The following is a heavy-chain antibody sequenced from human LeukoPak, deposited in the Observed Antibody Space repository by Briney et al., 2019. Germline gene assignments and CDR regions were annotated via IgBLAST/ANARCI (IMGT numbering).Heavy chain of an antibody. Sequence: SETLSLTCAVYGGSFSGYYWSWIRQPPGKGLEWIGEINHSGSTNYNPSLKSRVTISVDTSKSQFSLKLSSVTAADTAVYYCARGVIVVVVAATLNNWFDPWGQGTLVTVSS. CDR3: ARGVIVVVVAATLNNWFDP. CDR1: GGSFSGYY. V-gene: IGHV4-34*01. CDR2: INHSGST. J-gene: IGHJ5*02. D-gene: IGHD2-15*01.